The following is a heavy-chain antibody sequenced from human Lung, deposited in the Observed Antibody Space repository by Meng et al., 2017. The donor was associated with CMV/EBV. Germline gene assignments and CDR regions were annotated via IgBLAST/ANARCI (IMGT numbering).Heavy chain of an antibody. Sequence: SCAASGFTFSRYAFHWVRQAPGKGLEWVAVISFDGGTRYYADSVKCRFTISRDSSRNSLYLQLNSLRPEDMAVYYCAREDGSSTAFDYWRQGTLVTVSS. V-gene: IGHV3-30*14. CDR2: ISFDGGTR. CDR3: AREDGSSTAFDY. J-gene: IGHJ4*02. D-gene: IGHD5-24*01. CDR1: GFTFSRYA.